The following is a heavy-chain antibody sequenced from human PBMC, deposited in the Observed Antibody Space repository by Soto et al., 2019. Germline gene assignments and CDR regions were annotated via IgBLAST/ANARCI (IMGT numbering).Heavy chain of an antibody. Sequence: EVQLLESGGGLVQPGGSLRLSCAASGFTFSSYAMSWVRQAPGKGLEWVSAISGSGGSTYYADSVKGRFTISRDNSKNTLYLQMNSLRAEDTPVFFCAKEKAIFGVVPIDYWGQGTLVTVSS. CDR3: AKEKAIFGVVPIDY. J-gene: IGHJ4*02. CDR2: ISGSGGST. D-gene: IGHD3-3*01. CDR1: GFTFSSYA. V-gene: IGHV3-23*01.